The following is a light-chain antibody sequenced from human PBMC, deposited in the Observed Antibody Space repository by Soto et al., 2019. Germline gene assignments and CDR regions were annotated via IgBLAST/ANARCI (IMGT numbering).Light chain of an antibody. CDR1: SSDVGAYNY. CDR3: SSYTSATTYV. CDR2: DVS. J-gene: IGLJ1*01. Sequence: QSVLTQPASVSGSPGQSITISCTGTSSDVGAYNYDSWYQQYPGEAPKVIIYDVSHRPAGVSSRFSGSKSGNTASLTISGLQTQDEADYYCSSYTSATTYVFGTGTKVTVL. V-gene: IGLV2-14*01.